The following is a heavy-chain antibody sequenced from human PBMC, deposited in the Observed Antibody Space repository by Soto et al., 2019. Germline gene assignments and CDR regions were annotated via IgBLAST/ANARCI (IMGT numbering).Heavy chain of an antibody. D-gene: IGHD6-13*01. CDR1: GFTFSDYY. CDR3: ARAVYSSSWPYFDL. Sequence: QVQLVESGGGLVKPGGSLRLSCAASGFTFSDYYMSWIRQAPGKGLEWVSYISSSSSYTNYADSVKGRFNISRDNAKNSLYLKMNSLGDEDTAVYYCARAVYSSSWPYFDLWGRGTLVTVSS. V-gene: IGHV3-11*05. J-gene: IGHJ2*01. CDR2: ISSSSSYT.